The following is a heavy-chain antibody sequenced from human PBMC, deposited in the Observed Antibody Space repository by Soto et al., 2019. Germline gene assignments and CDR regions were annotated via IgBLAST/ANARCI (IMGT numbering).Heavy chain of an antibody. CDR3: AAYRRGEGGRGY. J-gene: IGHJ4*02. Sequence: WTWIRQPPGKGLGWIGDYSDSASYSPSLKSRVTISTDTSKNQFSLNLSSVTAADTAVYYCAAYRRGEGGRGYWGQGTLVTVSS. CDR2: YSDSA. V-gene: IGHV4-59*08. D-gene: IGHD6-19*01.